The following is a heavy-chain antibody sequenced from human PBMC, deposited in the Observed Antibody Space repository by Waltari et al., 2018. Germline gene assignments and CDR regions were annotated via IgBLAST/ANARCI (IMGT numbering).Heavy chain of an antibody. J-gene: IGHJ4*02. D-gene: IGHD3-16*01. CDR1: GGSFSGYY. V-gene: IGHV4-34*01. CDR2: INHSGST. Sequence: VQLQQWGAGLLKPSETLSLTCAVYGGSFSGYYWSRIRQPPGKGLEWIGEINHSGSTNYNPSLKSRVTISVDTSKNPFSLKLSSVTAADTAVYYCARPASTFWGYYFDYWGQGTLVTVSS. CDR3: ARPASTFWGYYFDY.